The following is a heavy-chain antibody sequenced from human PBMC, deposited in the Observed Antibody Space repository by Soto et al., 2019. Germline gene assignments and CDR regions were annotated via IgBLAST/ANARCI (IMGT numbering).Heavy chain of an antibody. CDR1: GYSFTNND. V-gene: IGHV1-8*01. Sequence: VXSVKVSWRASGYSFTNNDFSLVRQATGQGLECMGWINPGSGDTGYAQKFQGRVTMTRDISIATAYMELSSLRSDDTAIYYCARMETFGSLNWFDPWGQGTLVTVSS. J-gene: IGHJ5*02. CDR3: ARMETFGSLNWFDP. CDR2: INPGSGDT. D-gene: IGHD3-16*01.